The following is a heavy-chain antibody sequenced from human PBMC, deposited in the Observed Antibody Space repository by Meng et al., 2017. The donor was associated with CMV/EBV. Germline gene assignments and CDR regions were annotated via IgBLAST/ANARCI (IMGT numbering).Heavy chain of an antibody. CDR2: ISSSSSDI. D-gene: IGHD2-8*02. J-gene: IGHJ6*02. V-gene: IGHV3-21*01. Sequence: GGSLRLSCAASGFTFSSYSMNWVRQAPGKGLEWVSSISSSSSDIYYADSVKGRFTISRDNAKNSLYLQMNSLRAEDTAVYYCASPIESRGYWGFDYGMDVWGQGTTVTVSS. CDR3: ASPIESRGYWGFDYGMDV. CDR1: GFTFSSYS.